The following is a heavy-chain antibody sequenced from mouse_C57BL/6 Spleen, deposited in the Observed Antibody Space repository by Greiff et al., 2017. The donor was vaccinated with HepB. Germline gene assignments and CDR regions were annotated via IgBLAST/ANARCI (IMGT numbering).Heavy chain of an antibody. CDR3: ARVTMVTTPYAMDY. CDR2: INPGSGGT. Sequence: QVQLQQSGAELVRPGTSVKVSCKASGYAFTNYLIEWVKQRPGQGLEWIGVINPGSGGTNYNEKFKGKATLTADKSSSTDYMQLSSLTSEDSAVYFCARVTMVTTPYAMDYWGQGTSVTVSS. J-gene: IGHJ4*01. V-gene: IGHV1-54*01. D-gene: IGHD2-2*01. CDR1: GYAFTNYL.